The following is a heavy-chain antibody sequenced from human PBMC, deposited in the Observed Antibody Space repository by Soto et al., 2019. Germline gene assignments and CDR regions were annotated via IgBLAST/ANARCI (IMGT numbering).Heavy chain of an antibody. CDR2: INANTGAT. CDR3: GRDKDQWDQRFLDY. J-gene: IGHJ4*02. Sequence: QVRLVQSGAEVGQPGASVKVSCKASGHTSRNNGISWVRQAPGQGLEWMGFINANTGATNYARKFRGRLTLTTDTFTRTVDMELRRLRSDDTAVYYCGRDKDQWDQRFLDYCGQGTLVTVSS. CDR1: GHTSRNNG. V-gene: IGHV1-18*01. D-gene: IGHD1-26*01.